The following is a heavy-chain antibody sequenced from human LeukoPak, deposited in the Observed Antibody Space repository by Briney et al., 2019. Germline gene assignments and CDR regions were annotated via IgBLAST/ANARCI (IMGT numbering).Heavy chain of an antibody. J-gene: IGHJ3*02. V-gene: IGHV3-23*01. CDR3: AKDQYSSGLDAFDT. CDR1: GFTFSSYA. Sequence: RPGGSLRLSCAASGFTFSSYAMSWVRQAPGKGLEWVSAISGSGGSTYYADSVKGRFIISRDNSKNTLYLQMNSLRAEDTAVYYCAKDQYSSGLDAFDTWGQGTMVTVSS. D-gene: IGHD6-19*01. CDR2: ISGSGGST.